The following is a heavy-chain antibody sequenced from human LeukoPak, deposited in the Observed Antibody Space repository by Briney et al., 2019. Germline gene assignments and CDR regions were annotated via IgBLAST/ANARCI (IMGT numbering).Heavy chain of an antibody. CDR2: IYSGGST. CDR1: GFTVSSNY. D-gene: IGHD3-22*01. CDR3: AEDQGDSSGYSFDY. Sequence: GGSLRLSCAASGFTVSSNYMSWVRQAPGKGLEWVSVIYSGGSTYYADSVKGRFTISRDNSKNTLYLQMNSLRAEGTAVYYCAEDQGDSSGYSFDYWGQGTLVTVSS. J-gene: IGHJ4*02. V-gene: IGHV3-66*01.